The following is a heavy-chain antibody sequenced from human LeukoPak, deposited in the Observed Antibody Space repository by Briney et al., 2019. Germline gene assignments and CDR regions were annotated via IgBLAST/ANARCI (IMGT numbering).Heavy chain of an antibody. CDR3: ARSEWRYFDRSSEYYFDY. V-gene: IGHV3-21*01. Sequence: PGGSLRLSCAASGFTFSSYSMNWVRQAPGKGLEWVSSISSSSSYIYYADSVKGRFTISRDNAKNSLYLQMNSLRAEDTAVYYCARSEWRYFDRSSEYYFDYWGQGTLVTVSS. CDR1: GFTFSSYS. J-gene: IGHJ4*02. CDR2: ISSSSSYI. D-gene: IGHD3-9*01.